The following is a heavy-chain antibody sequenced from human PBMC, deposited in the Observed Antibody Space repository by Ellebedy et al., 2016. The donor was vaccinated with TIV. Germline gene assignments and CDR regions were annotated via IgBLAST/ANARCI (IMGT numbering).Heavy chain of an antibody. CDR1: GFTFSSYA. V-gene: IGHV3-23*01. CDR3: ARANHIVVVPAASFDY. J-gene: IGHJ4*02. CDR2: ISGSGGST. D-gene: IGHD2-2*01. Sequence: GESLKISXAASGFTFSSYAMSWVRQAPGKGLEWVSAISGSGGSTYYADSVKGRFTISRDNSKNTLYLQMNSLRAEDTAVYYCARANHIVVVPAASFDYWGQGTLVTVSS.